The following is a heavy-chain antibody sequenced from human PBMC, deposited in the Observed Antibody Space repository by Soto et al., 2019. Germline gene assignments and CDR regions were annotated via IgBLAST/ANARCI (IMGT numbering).Heavy chain of an antibody. CDR3: ARDGGFGELKY. D-gene: IGHD3-10*01. V-gene: IGHV1-69*18. CDR1: GDTFSGYP. CDR2: IIPVFGTT. J-gene: IGHJ4*02. Sequence: QVQLVQSGAELKKPGSSVKVSCKASGDTFSGYPINWVRQAPGEGLEWMGRIIPVFGTTNDAQRFEGRVTFTADDSTNTAYMELRGLLSADTAVYYCARDGGFGELKYWGPGTLVTVSS.